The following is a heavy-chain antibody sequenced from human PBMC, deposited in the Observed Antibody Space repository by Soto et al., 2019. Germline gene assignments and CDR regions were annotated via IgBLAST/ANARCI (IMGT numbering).Heavy chain of an antibody. CDR3: ARDVFSQGSYYFDY. J-gene: IGHJ4*02. CDR2: IWFDGSNR. V-gene: IGHV3-33*01. CDR1: GFTFNRYG. Sequence: QVQLVESGGGVVQPGRSLRLSCAASGFTFNRYGMHWVRQAPGKGLEWVAVIWFDGSNRDYADSVKGRFTISRDNSKNTLYLRMNSLRAEDTAVYYCARDVFSQGSYYFDYWGQGTLVTVSS.